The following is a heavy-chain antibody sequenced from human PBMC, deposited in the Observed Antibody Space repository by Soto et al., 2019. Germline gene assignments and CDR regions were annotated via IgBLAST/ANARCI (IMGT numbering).Heavy chain of an antibody. Sequence: SVKVSCKTSGGTFSSYAISWVRQAPGQGLEWMGGIIPIFGTANYAQKFQGRVTITADESTSTAYMELSSLRSEDTAVYYCARGRLGIPPGYFDYWGQGTLVTVSS. CDR2: IIPIFGTA. J-gene: IGHJ4*02. D-gene: IGHD7-27*01. CDR1: GGTFSSYA. V-gene: IGHV1-69*13. CDR3: ARGRLGIPPGYFDY.